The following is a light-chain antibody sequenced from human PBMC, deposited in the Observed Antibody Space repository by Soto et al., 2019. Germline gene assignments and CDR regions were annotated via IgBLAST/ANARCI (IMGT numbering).Light chain of an antibody. Sequence: DVQMTQSPSTLSASVGDRVTITCRASQSISSWLAWYQQKPGKAPKLLIYDASSLESGVPSRFSGSGSGTEFTLTISSLQPDDFATYYCQQYNKFGQGTKVDNK. CDR1: QSISSW. CDR2: DAS. CDR3: QQYNK. J-gene: IGKJ1*01. V-gene: IGKV1-5*01.